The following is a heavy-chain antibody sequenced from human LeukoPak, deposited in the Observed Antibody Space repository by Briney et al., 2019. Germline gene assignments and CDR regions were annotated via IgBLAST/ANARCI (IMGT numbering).Heavy chain of an antibody. J-gene: IGHJ4*02. CDR1: GFTFSTYS. Sequence: PGGSLRLSCAASGFTFSTYSMNWVRQAPGKGLEWVSYISYSSSAIYYADSVKGRFTISRDNAKNSLYLRMNRLRDEDTAVYYCARDSYGSSGYYYVSDYWGQGTLVTVSS. CDR2: ISYSSSAI. CDR3: ARDSYGSSGYYYVSDY. D-gene: IGHD3-22*01. V-gene: IGHV3-48*02.